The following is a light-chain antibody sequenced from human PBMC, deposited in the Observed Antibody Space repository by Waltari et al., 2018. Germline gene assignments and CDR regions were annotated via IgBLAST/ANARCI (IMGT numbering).Light chain of an antibody. V-gene: IGKV1-9*01. CDR1: KGISNY. J-gene: IGKJ1*01. CDR2: AAS. CDR3: QQLNSYQWT. Sequence: IQLTQSPSSLSASVGDRVTITCRASKGISNYLAWYQQKPGKAPKLLIYAASTLQSRVPSRFSGSGSGTDFALTISSLQPEDFATYYCQQLNSYQWTFGQGTKVEIK.